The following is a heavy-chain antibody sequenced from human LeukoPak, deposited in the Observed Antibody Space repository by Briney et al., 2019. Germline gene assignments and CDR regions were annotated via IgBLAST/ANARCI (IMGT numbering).Heavy chain of an antibody. J-gene: IGHJ3*02. D-gene: IGHD6-19*01. V-gene: IGHV1-69*13. CDR3: ARDEARRIAVAVAAFDI. CDR1: GGTFSSYA. Sequence: SVKVSCKASGGTFSSYAISWVRQAPGQGLEWMGGIIPIFGTANYAQKFQGRVTITADESTSTAYMELSSLRPEDTAVYYCARDEARRIAVAVAAFDIWGQGTMVTVSS. CDR2: IIPIFGTA.